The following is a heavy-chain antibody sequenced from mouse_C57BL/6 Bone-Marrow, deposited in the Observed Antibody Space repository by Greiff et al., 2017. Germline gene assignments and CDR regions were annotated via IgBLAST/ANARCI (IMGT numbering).Heavy chain of an antibody. D-gene: IGHD1-1*01. V-gene: IGHV1-5*01. J-gene: IGHJ1*03. CDR1: GYTFTSYW. Sequence: EVKLVESGTVLARPGASVKMSCKTSGYTFTSYWMHWVKQRPGQGLEWIGAIYPGNSDTSYNQKFKGKAKLTAVTSASTAYMELSSLTNEDSAVYYCRSLFITTVVDVWGTGTTVTVSS. CDR2: IYPGNSDT. CDR3: RSLFITTVVDV.